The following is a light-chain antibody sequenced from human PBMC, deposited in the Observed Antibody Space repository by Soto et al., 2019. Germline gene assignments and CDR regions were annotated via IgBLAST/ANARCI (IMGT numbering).Light chain of an antibody. J-gene: IGLJ1*01. V-gene: IGLV2-8*01. CDR1: SSDVGGFNY. CDR2: EVN. CDR3: SSYAVTNIFV. Sequence: QSALNQPPSASGSPGQSVTISCSGTSSDVGGFNYVSWYQQHPGRDPKVLIYEVNKRPSGVPDRFSGSKSGSTASLTVSGLQAEDEAEYYCSSYAVTNIFVFGTGTKLTVL.